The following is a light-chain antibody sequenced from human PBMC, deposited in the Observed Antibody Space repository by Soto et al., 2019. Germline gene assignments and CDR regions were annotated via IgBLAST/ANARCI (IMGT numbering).Light chain of an antibody. CDR1: SSNIGAGYD. CDR3: QSYDSSLSVVV. Sequence: QSVLTQPPSVSGAPGQRVTISCTGSSSNIGAGYDEHWYQQLPGTPPKLLIYGNSNRPSGVPDRFSGSKSGTSASLAITGLQAEDEADYYCQSYDSSLSVVVFGGGTKVTVL. V-gene: IGLV1-40*01. J-gene: IGLJ2*01. CDR2: GNS.